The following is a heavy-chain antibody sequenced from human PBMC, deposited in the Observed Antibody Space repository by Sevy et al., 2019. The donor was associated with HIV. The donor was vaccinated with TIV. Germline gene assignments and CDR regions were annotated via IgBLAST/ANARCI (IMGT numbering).Heavy chain of an antibody. CDR3: ARGSCIGGSCHTGYHGMDV. V-gene: IGHV3-21*06. D-gene: IGHD2-15*01. CDR1: GFIFSGYN. J-gene: IGHJ6*02. Sequence: GGSLRLSCAASGFIFSGYNMHWVRQAPGKGLEWVSSTSTSSTYIYQADSVKGRFTISRDNAQNSVYLQMNSLRVEDTALYYCARGSCIGGSCHTGYHGMDVWGQGTTVTVSS. CDR2: TSTSSTYI.